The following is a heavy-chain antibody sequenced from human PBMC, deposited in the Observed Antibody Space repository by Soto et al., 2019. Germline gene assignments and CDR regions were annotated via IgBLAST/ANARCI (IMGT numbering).Heavy chain of an antibody. J-gene: IGHJ3*02. D-gene: IGHD1-26*01. V-gene: IGHV3-30*02. CDR3: AKDLRWELLEGDAFDI. Sequence: GGSLRLSCAASGFTFSGYGMHWVRQAPGKGLEWVAITRHDGSNTYYADSVRGRFTISRDNSKKTLYLQMNSLRAEDTAVYYCAKDLRWELLEGDAFDIWGQGTMVTVSS. CDR1: GFTFSGYG. CDR2: TRHDGSNT.